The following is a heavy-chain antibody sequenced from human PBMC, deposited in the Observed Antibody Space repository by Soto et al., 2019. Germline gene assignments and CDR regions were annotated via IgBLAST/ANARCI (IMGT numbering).Heavy chain of an antibody. V-gene: IGHV4-59*01. J-gene: IGHJ5*02. CDR2: IYYSGST. CDR1: GRSFSGYY. D-gene: IGHD2-2*01. CDR3: ARSLVLMPAPRHNLRRWLDP. Sequence: PSQTLPLTCAVYGRSFSGYYWSWIRQPPGKGLEWIGYIYYSGSTNYNPSLKRRVTISADTSKNQFSLRLTSVTAADTPLYYCARSLVLMPAPRHNLRRWLDPWGKGTMVTVCS.